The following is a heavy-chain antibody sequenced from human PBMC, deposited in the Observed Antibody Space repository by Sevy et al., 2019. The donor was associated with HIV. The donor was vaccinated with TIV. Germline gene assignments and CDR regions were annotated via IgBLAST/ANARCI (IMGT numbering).Heavy chain of an antibody. CDR2: ISNSGSTI. CDR3: ARAITLTTFPYYGMDV. D-gene: IGHD1-7*01. Sequence: GGSLRLSRVASGFTFSDYYMSWIRQAPGKGLEWVSYISNSGSTIYYADSVKGRFTISRDNAKNSLYLQMNSLRAEDTAVYYCARAITLTTFPYYGMDVWGQGTTVTVSS. J-gene: IGHJ6*02. CDR1: GFTFSDYY. V-gene: IGHV3-11*01.